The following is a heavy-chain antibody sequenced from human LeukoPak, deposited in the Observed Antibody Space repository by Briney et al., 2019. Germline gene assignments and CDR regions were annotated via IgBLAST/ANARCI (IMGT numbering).Heavy chain of an antibody. CDR1: GYTFTGYY. V-gene: IGHV1-2*02. J-gene: IGHJ6*02. Sequence: AASVKVSCKASGYTFTGYYMHWVRQAPGQGLEWMGWINPNSGGTNYAQKFQGRVTMTRDTSISTAYMELSRLRSDDTAVYYCARDTGLYYYYGMDVWGQGTTVTVSS. CDR3: ARDTGLYYYYGMDV. CDR2: INPNSGGT.